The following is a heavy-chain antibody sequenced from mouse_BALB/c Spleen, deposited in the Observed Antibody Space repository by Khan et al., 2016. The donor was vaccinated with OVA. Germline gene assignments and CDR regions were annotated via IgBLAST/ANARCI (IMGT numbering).Heavy chain of an antibody. CDR2: INTYTGEP. D-gene: IGHD1-1*01. CDR3: SRGAIYYGRGKNAWCAY. Sequence: QVQLKLSGPQLKKPGETVKISCKASGYIFTNYGMNWVKHAPGQGLKWMGWINTYTGEPTYAVDLRGRFAFSLETSASTAYLPINNLKNEDTANYFGSRGAIYYGRGKNAWCAYGGQGTLVTVTA. J-gene: IGHJ3*01. V-gene: IGHV9-3-1*01. CDR1: GYIFTNYG.